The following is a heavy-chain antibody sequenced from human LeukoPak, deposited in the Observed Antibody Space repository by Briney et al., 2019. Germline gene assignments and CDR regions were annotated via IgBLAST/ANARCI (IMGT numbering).Heavy chain of an antibody. CDR2: MYSSGTT. Sequence: SETLSLTCTVSGGSVSSSSSFWAWIRQPPGKGLEWIGHMYSSGTTNYNPSLKSRVSISLDTSKNQVSLKLNSVTAADTAVYYCARDSGRRGWFDPWGQGTLVTVSS. V-gene: IGHV4-61*01. D-gene: IGHD3-10*01. CDR3: ARDSGRRGWFDP. J-gene: IGHJ5*02. CDR1: GGSVSSSSSF.